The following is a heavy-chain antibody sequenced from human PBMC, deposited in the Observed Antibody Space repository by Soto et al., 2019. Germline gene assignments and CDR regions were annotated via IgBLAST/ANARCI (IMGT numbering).Heavy chain of an antibody. CDR2: IYYTGSA. V-gene: IGHV4-59*08. J-gene: IGHJ4*02. D-gene: IGHD3-10*01. CDR1: GGSISSYY. CDR3: ARSFGPRGVADDGTYYPWTIDY. Sequence: SETLSLTCTVSGGSISSYYGSWIRQSPGQGLEWIGYIYYTGSAIYNPSLRSRVTISVDTSQNQFSLKLNSVTAADTAVYFCARSFGPRGVADDGTYYPWTIDYWGLGTLVTVSS.